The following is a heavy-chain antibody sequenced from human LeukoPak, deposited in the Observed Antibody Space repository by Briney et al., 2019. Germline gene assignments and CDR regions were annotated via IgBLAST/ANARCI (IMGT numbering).Heavy chain of an antibody. CDR3: ARPPGAGATGYYYGMDV. D-gene: IGHD1-26*01. J-gene: IGHJ6*02. CDR1: GYTFTSYD. Sequence: ASVKVSCKASGYTFTSYDINWVRQATGQGLEWMGWMNPNSGNTGYAQKFQGRVTMTRNTSISTAYMELSSLRSEDTAVYYCARPPGAGATGYYYGMDVWGQGTTVTVSS. CDR2: MNPNSGNT. V-gene: IGHV1-8*01.